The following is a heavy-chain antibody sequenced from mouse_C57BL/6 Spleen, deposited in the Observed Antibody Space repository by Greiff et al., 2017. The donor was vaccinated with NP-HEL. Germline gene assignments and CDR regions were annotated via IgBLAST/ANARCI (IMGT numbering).Heavy chain of an antibody. J-gene: IGHJ1*03. CDR3: ARGDGYDYWYFDV. CDR1: GYTFTDYY. Sequence: QVQLKESGAELVRPGASVKLSCKASGYTFTDYYINWVKQRPGQGLEWIARIYPGSGNTYYNEKFKGKATLPAEKSSSTAYMQLSSLTSEDSAVYFCARGDGYDYWYFDVWGTGTTVTVSS. CDR2: IYPGSGNT. D-gene: IGHD2-2*01. V-gene: IGHV1-76*01.